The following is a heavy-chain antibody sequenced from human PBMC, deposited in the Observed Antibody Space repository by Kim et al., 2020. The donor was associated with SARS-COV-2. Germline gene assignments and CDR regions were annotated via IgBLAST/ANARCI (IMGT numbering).Heavy chain of an antibody. CDR1: GGSFSGYY. CDR3: ARAPKPAYSSSCRRWFDP. V-gene: IGHV4-34*01. Sequence: SETLSLTCAVYGGSFSGYYWSWIRQPPGKGLEWIGEINHSGSTNYNPSPKSRVTISVDTSKNQFSLKLSSVTAADTAVYYCARAPKPAYSSSCRRWFDPWGQGTLVTVSS. J-gene: IGHJ5*02. D-gene: IGHD6-13*01. CDR2: INHSGST.